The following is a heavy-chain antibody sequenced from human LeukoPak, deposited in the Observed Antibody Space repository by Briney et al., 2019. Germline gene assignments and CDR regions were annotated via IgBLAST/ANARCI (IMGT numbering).Heavy chain of an antibody. D-gene: IGHD2-15*01. Sequence: SETLSLTCTVSGGSIISYYCNWIRQPPGKGLEWIGYIYYSGSTNYNPSLKSRVTISVDTSKNQFSLKLSSVTAADTAVYYCARGVVLSAGAFDIWGQGTMVTVSS. J-gene: IGHJ3*02. CDR1: GGSIISYY. CDR3: ARGVVLSAGAFDI. V-gene: IGHV4-59*01. CDR2: IYYSGST.